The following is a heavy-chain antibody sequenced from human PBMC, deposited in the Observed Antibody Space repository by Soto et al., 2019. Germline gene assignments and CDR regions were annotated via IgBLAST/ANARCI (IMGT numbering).Heavy chain of an antibody. J-gene: IGHJ4*02. CDR2: IYWDDDR. D-gene: IGHD5-12*01. CDR1: GFSLSTSGVA. V-gene: IGHV2-5*02. CDR3: AHSQRGPRDF. Sequence: QITLKESGPMLVRPTQTLTLTCTFSGFSLSTSGVALAWIRQPPGEALEWLALIYWDDDRRYNSSLKSRLTITRDTSKDQVVLTMTNMDPMDTATYFCAHSQRGPRDFWGPGILVTVSS.